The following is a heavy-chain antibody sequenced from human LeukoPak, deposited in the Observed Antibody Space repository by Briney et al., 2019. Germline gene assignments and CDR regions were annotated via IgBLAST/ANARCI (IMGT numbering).Heavy chain of an antibody. CDR2: IKGDGSEK. V-gene: IGHV3-7*01. CDR3: AREGTYLKGTIDY. CDR1: GFTFSDYW. J-gene: IGHJ4*02. Sequence: GGSLRLSCAASGFTFSDYWMSWVRQAPGKGLEWVANIKGDGSEKYYVDSVKGRCTISRDNVKNSLYLQMNSLRAEDTAVYYCAREGTYLKGTIDYWGQGTLVTVSS. D-gene: IGHD1-7*01.